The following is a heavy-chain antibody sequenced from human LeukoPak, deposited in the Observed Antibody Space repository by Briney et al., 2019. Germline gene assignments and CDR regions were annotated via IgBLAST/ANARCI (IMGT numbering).Heavy chain of an antibody. CDR3: AREVGSGYSYGYYYMDV. J-gene: IGHJ6*03. CDR2: MNEDGSGT. D-gene: IGHD5-18*01. Sequence: GGSLRLSCAVSGFSIGSSWMSWVRQTPGKGLEWVADMNEDGSGTYYVDSVKGRFTISRDNAKNSLYLQMNSLRAEDTAVHYCAREVGSGYSYGYYYMDVWGKGTTVTVSS. CDR1: GFSIGSSW. V-gene: IGHV3-7*01.